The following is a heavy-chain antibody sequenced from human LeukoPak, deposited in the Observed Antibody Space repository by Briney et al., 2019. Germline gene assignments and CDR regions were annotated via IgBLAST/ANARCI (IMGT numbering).Heavy chain of an antibody. Sequence: PSETLSLTCTVSGGSISSYYWSWIRQPPGKGLEWIGYIYYSGSTNYNPSLKSRVTISVDTSKNQFSLKLSSVTAADTAVFYCARLPPTESSGWGRPFDYWGQGTLVTVSS. J-gene: IGHJ4*02. CDR3: ARLPPTESSGWGRPFDY. V-gene: IGHV4-59*08. CDR2: IYYSGST. D-gene: IGHD6-19*01. CDR1: GGSISSYY.